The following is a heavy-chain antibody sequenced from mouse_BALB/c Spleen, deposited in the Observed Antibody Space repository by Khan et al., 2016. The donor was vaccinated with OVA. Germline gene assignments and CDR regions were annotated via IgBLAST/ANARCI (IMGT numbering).Heavy chain of an antibody. V-gene: IGHV1-63*02. CDR1: GYTFTKYW. CDR2: IYPGNGNT. Sequence: QVQLKQSGAELVRPGTSVKMSCKADGYTFTKYWIGWVKQRPGHGLEWIGDIYPGNGNTNYNEKFKGKATLTTDTSSNTAYMQLSSLTSEDSAIYYCALPYYYGSNFATMDDWGQGTSVTVSS. CDR3: ALPYYYGSNFATMDD. J-gene: IGHJ4*01. D-gene: IGHD1-1*01.